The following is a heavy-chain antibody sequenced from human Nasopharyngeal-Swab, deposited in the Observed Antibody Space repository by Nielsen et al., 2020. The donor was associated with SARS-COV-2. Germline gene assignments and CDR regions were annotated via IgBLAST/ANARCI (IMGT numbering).Heavy chain of an antibody. CDR1: GGSISSYY. Sequence: SETLSLTCTVSGGSISSYYWSWIRQPPGKGLEWIGCVDSSGSTNYKPSLKSRVTISVDTSKNQFSLNLSSVTAADTAVYYCARAPGLNSGSYYWGQGTLVTVSS. V-gene: IGHV4-59*12. D-gene: IGHD1-26*01. CDR2: VDSSGST. J-gene: IGHJ4*02. CDR3: ARAPGLNSGSYY.